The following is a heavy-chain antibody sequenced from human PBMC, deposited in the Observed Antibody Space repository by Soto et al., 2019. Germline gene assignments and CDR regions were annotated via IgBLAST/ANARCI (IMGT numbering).Heavy chain of an antibody. Sequence: QVQLQESGPGLVKPSETLSLTCTVSGGSISSYYWSWIRQPPGKGLEWIGFIFYSGSTSYNPSLKSRVTISIDTSEYQFSLKLNSVTAADPAVYYCASMIGDPVLSFDSWGQGTLVDVSS. J-gene: IGHJ5*01. D-gene: IGHD3-10*02. V-gene: IGHV4-59*01. CDR3: ASMIGDPVLSFDS. CDR1: GGSISSYY. CDR2: IFYSGST.